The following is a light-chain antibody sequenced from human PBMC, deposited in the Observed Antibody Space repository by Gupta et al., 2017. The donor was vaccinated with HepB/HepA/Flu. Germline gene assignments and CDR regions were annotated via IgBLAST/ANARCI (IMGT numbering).Light chain of an antibody. V-gene: IGLV2-14*01. CDR2: DVS. CDR1: SSEVGGYNY. J-gene: IGLJ3*02. CDR3: SSYTSSNTWV. Sequence: QSALTQPVSVCGSPGKSITIPCTGTSSEVGGYNYVSWYQQHPGKAPKLMIYDVSNRPSGVSNRFSGSKSGNTASLTISGLQAEDEADYYCSSYTSSNTWVFGGGTKLTVL.